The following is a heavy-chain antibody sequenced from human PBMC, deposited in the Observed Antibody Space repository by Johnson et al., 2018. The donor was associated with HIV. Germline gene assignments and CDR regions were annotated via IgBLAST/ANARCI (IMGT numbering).Heavy chain of an antibody. V-gene: IGHV3-11*04. D-gene: IGHD1-1*01. CDR2: ISGSGFDT. J-gene: IGHJ3*02. Sequence: QVQLVESGGDLIKPGGSLRLSCAASNFTFKDYYMNWIRQAPGKGLEWISYISGSGFDTFYADSVKGRFTISRDNAKKSLYLQMSSLKAEDTAVYYWARDQRRRCLNDQTDALDIWGQGTMVTVSS. CDR1: NFTFKDYY. CDR3: ARDQRRRCLNDQTDALDI.